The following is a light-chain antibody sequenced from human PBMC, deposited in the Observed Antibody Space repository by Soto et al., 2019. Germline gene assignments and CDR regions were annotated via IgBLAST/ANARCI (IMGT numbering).Light chain of an antibody. J-gene: IGKJ1*01. CDR2: GTS. CDR3: HQYNVWPRT. Sequence: EIVMTQYPVTLSVSPGERATLSCRDRQYISRSLAWYQQKPGQGPSLLFYGTSTRAGGVPARVSGGGSGTEFALTITSMQSEDFAVYYCHQYNVWPRTFGQGTKVE. CDR1: QYISRS. V-gene: IGKV3-15*01.